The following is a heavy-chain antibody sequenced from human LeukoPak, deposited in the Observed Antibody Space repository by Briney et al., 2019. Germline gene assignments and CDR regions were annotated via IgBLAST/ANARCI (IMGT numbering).Heavy chain of an antibody. CDR1: VHTLSGQY. CDR3: ASGRGRSWLAGYIDD. CDR2: SNTNSSST. V-gene: IGHV1-2*02. J-gene: IGHJ6*03. D-gene: IGHD6-13*01. Sequence: ASVKVSCESSVHTLSGQYIHCVPQAPGQGLEWRVWSNTNSSSTNYDQKYQGRVTVTMATSSSTANMELNMLRSSDTAVYYCASGRGRSWLAGYIDDWGKGTMVTVSS.